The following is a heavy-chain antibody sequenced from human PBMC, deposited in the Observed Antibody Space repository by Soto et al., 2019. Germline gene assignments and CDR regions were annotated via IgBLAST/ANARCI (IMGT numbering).Heavy chain of an antibody. Sequence: GASVKVSCKASGGTFSSYAISWVRQAPGQGLEWMGGIIPIFGTANYAQKFQGRVTITADESTSTAYMELSSLRSEDTAVYYCASRVHSSGWTNWFDPWGQGTLGTVSS. CDR1: GGTFSSYA. J-gene: IGHJ5*02. CDR3: ASRVHSSGWTNWFDP. V-gene: IGHV1-69*13. CDR2: IIPIFGTA. D-gene: IGHD6-19*01.